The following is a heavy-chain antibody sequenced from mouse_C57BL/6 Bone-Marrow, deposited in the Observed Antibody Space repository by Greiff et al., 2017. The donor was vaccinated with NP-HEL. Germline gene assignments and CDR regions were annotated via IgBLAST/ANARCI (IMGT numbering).Heavy chain of an antibody. CDR1: GYTFTSYW. CDR2: IHPNSGST. V-gene: IGHV1-64*01. CDR3: ARLLLLRGGLAY. Sequence: QVQLQQPGAELVKPGASVKLSCKASGYTFTSYWMHWVKQRPGQGLEWIGMIHPNSGSTNYNEKFKSKATLTVDKSTSTAYMQLSSLTSEDSAVYYCARLLLLRGGLAYWGQGTLVTVSA. D-gene: IGHD1-1*01. J-gene: IGHJ3*01.